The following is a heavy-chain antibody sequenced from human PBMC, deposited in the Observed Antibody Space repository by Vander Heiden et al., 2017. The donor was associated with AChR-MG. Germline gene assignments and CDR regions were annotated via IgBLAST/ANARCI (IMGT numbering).Heavy chain of an antibody. D-gene: IGHD3-22*01. CDR1: GFTFSSYA. CDR2: ISYDGSNK. J-gene: IGHJ6*03. CDR3: AREWLPQDYYYYYMDV. V-gene: IGHV3-30-3*01. Sequence: QVQLVESGGGVVQPGRSLRLSCAASGFTFSSYASDGVRQAPGKGLEWVAVISYDGSNKYYADSVKGRFTISRDNSKNTLYLQMNSLRAEDTAVYYCAREWLPQDYYYYYMDVWGKGTTVTVSS.